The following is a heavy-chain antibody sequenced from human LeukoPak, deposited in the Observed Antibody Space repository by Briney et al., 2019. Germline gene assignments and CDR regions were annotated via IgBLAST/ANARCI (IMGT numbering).Heavy chain of an antibody. V-gene: IGHV4-31*03. J-gene: IGHJ4*02. CDR3: ARGRQVSRSPIFDY. CDR2: IYYSGST. D-gene: IGHD1-26*01. Sequence: SQTLSLTCTVSGGSISSGGYYWSWLRQHPGTGLEWIGYIYYSGSTYYNPSLKSRVTISVDTSKNQLSLKLSSVTAADTAVYYCARGRQVSRSPIFDYWGQGTLVTVSS. CDR1: GGSISSGGYY.